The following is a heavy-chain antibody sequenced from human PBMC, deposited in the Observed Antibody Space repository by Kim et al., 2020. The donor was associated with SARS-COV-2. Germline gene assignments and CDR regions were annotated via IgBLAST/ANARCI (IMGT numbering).Heavy chain of an antibody. CDR2: ISPSNGDT. J-gene: IGHJ4*02. CDR1: GYTFTASY. CDR3: ARGHSKDY. D-gene: IGHD5-18*01. Sequence: ASVKVSCKASGYTFTASYINWVRQAPGQGLQWLGWISPSNGDTYYAQKCQGRVTVTSDTSLSTVYMDLSGLTSDDTAVYFCARGHSKDYWGQGTPVTVSS. V-gene: IGHV1-2*02.